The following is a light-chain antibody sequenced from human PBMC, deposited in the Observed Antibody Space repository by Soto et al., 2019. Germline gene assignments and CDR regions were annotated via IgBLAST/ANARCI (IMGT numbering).Light chain of an antibody. CDR3: QQYLGWT. CDR1: QSISSW. J-gene: IGKJ1*01. V-gene: IGKV1-5*01. CDR2: DAS. Sequence: DIQMTQSPSTLSASVGDRVTITCRASQSISSWLAWYQQKPGKAPKLLIYDASSLESGVPSRFSGSGSGTEFTRTISSLQPDDFATYYCQQYLGWTFGQGTKVEIK.